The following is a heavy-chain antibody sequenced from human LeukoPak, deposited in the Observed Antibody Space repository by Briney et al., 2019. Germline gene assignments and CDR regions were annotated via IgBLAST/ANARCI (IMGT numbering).Heavy chain of an antibody. CDR2: IYYSGST. CDR1: GGSISSYY. CDR3: VRQGGSGVITY. Sequence: SETLSLTCTVSGGSISSYYWSWMRQPPGKGLEWIGYIYYSGSTNYNPSLKSRVTISVDTSKNQFSLKLSSVTAADTAVYYCVRQGGSGVITYWGQGTLVTVSS. D-gene: IGHD3-22*01. J-gene: IGHJ4*02. V-gene: IGHV4-59*08.